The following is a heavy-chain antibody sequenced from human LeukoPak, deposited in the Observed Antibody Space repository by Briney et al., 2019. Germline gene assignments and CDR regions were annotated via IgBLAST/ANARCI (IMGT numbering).Heavy chain of an antibody. D-gene: IGHD1-26*01. CDR3: ARLHRNSRGLGGFS. CDR1: GYSISSSSYY. V-gene: IGHV4-39*07. CDR2: IYYSGSA. Sequence: SETLSLTCTVSGYSISSSSYYWGWIRQPPGKGLEWIATIYYSGSAYYNPSLKSRVTISVDTFKNQFSLKFNSLTAADTAVYYCARLHRNSRGLGGFSWGQGALVTVSS. J-gene: IGHJ5*02.